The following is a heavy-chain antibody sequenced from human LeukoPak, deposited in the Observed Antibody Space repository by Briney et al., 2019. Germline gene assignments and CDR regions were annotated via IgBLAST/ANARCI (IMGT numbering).Heavy chain of an antibody. CDR2: INSGGGKT. CDR1: GFTFSSYA. J-gene: IGHJ4*02. Sequence: GGSLRLSCAASGFTFSSYAMSWVRQAPGKGLEWVSGINSGGGKTYYADSVRGRFTISRDNSKNTLFLQMSSLTAEDTAVYYCAKTPSGYYFESWGQGTLVTVSS. CDR3: AKTPSGYYFES. V-gene: IGHV3-23*01. D-gene: IGHD3-10*01.